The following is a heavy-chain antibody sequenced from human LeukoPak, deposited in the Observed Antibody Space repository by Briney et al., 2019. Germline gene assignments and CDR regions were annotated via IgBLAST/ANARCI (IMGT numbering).Heavy chain of an antibody. D-gene: IGHD3-10*01. CDR2: ISSSSSYI. V-gene: IGHV3-21*01. J-gene: IGHJ4*02. Sequence: KPGGSLRLSCAASGFTFSSYSMNWVRQAPGKGLEWVSSISSSSSYIYYADSVKGRFTISRDNAKNSLYLQMNSLRAEGTAVYYCASSGAPTGCFDYWGQGTLVTVSS. CDR1: GFTFSSYS. CDR3: ASSGAPTGCFDY.